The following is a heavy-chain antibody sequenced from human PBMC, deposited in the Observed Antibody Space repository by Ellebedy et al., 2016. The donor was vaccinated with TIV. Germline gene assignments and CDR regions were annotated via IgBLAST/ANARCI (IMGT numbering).Heavy chain of an antibody. J-gene: IGHJ4*02. D-gene: IGHD6-6*01. CDR1: GFTFSDYY. CDR3: AASHGSSSSPFDY. Sequence: GESLKISXAASGFTFSDYYMSWIRQAPGKGLEWVSYISSSGSTIYYADSVKGRFTISRDNAKNSLYLQMNSLRPEDTAVYYCAASHGSSSSPFDYWGQGTLVTVSS. CDR2: ISSSGSTI. V-gene: IGHV3-11*04.